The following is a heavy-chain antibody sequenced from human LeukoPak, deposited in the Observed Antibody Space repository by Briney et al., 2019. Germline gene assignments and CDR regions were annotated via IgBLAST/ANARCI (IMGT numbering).Heavy chain of an antibody. CDR1: GFTFSNYA. J-gene: IGHJ4*02. V-gene: IGHV3-23*01. D-gene: IGHD3-10*01. CDR3: AKDTAMVRGVMIDY. CDR2: IGGSGGST. Sequence: GGSLRLSCAASGFTFSNYAMSWVRQAPGKGLEWVSGIGGSGGSTYYADSVKGRFTISRDNSKNTLYLQMNSLRVEDTAVYYCAKDTAMVRGVMIDYWGQGTLVTVSS.